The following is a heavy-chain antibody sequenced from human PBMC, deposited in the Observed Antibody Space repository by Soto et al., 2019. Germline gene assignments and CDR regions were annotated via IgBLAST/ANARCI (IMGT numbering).Heavy chain of an antibody. Sequence: SVKVSCKASGCTFSSYTISWVRQAPGQGLEWMGRIIPILGIANYAQKFQGRVTITADKSTSTAYMELSSLRSEDTAVYYCARDHFGSGSYYILNWFDPWGQGTLVTVSS. V-gene: IGHV1-69*02. D-gene: IGHD3-10*01. J-gene: IGHJ5*02. CDR1: GCTFSSYT. CDR2: IIPILGIA. CDR3: ARDHFGSGSYYILNWFDP.